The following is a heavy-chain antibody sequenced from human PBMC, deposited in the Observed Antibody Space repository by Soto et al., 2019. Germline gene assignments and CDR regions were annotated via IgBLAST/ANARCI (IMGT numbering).Heavy chain of an antibody. J-gene: IGHJ3*02. Sequence: GGSLRLSCAASGFTFSSYEMNWVRQAPGEGLEWVSYISSSGSTIYYADSVKGRFTISRDNAKNSLFLQMNSLRAEDSALYYCARRGYSVFDIWGQGTRVTVSS. V-gene: IGHV3-48*03. CDR1: GFTFSSYE. D-gene: IGHD4-4*01. CDR3: ARRGYSVFDI. CDR2: ISSSGSTI.